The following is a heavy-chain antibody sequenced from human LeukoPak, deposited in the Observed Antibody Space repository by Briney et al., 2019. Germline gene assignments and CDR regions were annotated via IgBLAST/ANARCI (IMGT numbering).Heavy chain of an antibody. CDR1: GGSISSYY. CDR3: AREIVVVVAATNWFDP. V-gene: IGHV4-4*07. D-gene: IGHD2-15*01. CDR2: IYTRGST. J-gene: IGHJ5*02. Sequence: SETLSLTCTVSGGSISSYYWSWIRQPAGKGLEWIGRIYTRGSTNYNPSLKSRVTMSVDTSKNQFSLKLSSVTAADTAVYYCAREIVVVVAATNWFDPWGQGTLVTVSS.